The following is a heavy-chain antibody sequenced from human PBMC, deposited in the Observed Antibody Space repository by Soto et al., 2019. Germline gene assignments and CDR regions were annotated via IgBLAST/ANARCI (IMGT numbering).Heavy chain of an antibody. CDR2: IYNTGST. D-gene: IGHD5-18*01. CDR1: GGSISSNY. J-gene: IGHJ4*02. CDR3: ARDSGYAFDS. V-gene: IGHV4-59*01. Sequence: SETLSLTCTVSGGSISSNYWSWIRQPPGKGPEWIGDIYNTGSTNYNPSLKSRVTMAVNTAKNQISLKLGSVTAAGTARYYCARDSGYAFDSWGQGTLVTVSS.